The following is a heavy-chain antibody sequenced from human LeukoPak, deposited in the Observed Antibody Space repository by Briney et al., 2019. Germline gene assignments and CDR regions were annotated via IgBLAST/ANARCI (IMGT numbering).Heavy chain of an antibody. CDR3: ARDTLWFGELQIDY. J-gene: IGHJ4*02. CDR1: GFTFSSYE. D-gene: IGHD3-10*01. Sequence: GGFLRLSCAASGFTFSSYEMNWVRQAPGKGLEWVSYISSSGSTIYYADSVKGRFTISRDNAKNSLYLQMNSLRAEDTAVYYCARDTLWFGELQIDYWGQGTLVTVSS. CDR2: ISSSGSTI. V-gene: IGHV3-48*03.